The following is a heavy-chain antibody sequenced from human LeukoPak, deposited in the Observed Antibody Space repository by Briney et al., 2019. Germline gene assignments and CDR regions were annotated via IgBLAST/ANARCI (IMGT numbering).Heavy chain of an antibody. D-gene: IGHD3-22*01. V-gene: IGHV4-31*03. Sequence: SETLSLTCTVSGGSISSGGYYWSWIRQHPGKGLEWIGYIYYSGSTYYNPSLKSRVTISVDRSKNQFSLKLSSVTAADTAVYYCARGSLPHYYDSSGYYEAFDIWGQGTMVTVSS. CDR1: GGSISSGGYY. CDR2: IYYSGST. CDR3: ARGSLPHYYDSSGYYEAFDI. J-gene: IGHJ3*02.